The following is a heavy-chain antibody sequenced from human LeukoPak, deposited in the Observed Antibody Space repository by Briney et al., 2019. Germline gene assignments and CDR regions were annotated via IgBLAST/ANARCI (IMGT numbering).Heavy chain of an antibody. D-gene: IGHD3-16*01. V-gene: IGHV4-59*01. Sequence: GSTKYNPSLKSRVTISVDRSDNQFSPKLSSVTAADTAVYYCARDLRTFTLNWGQGTLVTV. CDR2: GST. J-gene: IGHJ4*02. CDR3: ARDLRTFTLN.